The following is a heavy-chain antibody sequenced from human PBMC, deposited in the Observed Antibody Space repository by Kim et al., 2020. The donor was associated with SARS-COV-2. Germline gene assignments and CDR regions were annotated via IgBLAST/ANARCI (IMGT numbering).Heavy chain of an antibody. D-gene: IGHD4-17*01. V-gene: IGHV3-23*01. Sequence: GGSLRLSCVASGFTFTTYAMNWVRQAPGKGLEWVSGTSGGGGSTYYADSVKGRFTISRDSSKNTLYLQMNSLRAEDTAVYYCAKELRMTTQTSGGDSFDYWGQGTLVTVSS. J-gene: IGHJ4*02. CDR3: AKELRMTTQTSGGDSFDY. CDR2: TSGGGGST. CDR1: GFTFTTYA.